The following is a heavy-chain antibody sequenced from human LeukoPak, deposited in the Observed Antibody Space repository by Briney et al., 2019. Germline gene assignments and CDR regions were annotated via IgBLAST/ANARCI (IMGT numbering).Heavy chain of an antibody. V-gene: IGHV3-30*18. CDR3: AKDKVPTGIAVLDP. D-gene: IGHD6-19*01. J-gene: IGHJ5*02. CDR2: ISYDGSNK. CDR1: GFTFSSYG. Sequence: PGRSLRLSCAASGFTFSSYGMHWVRQAPGKGLEWVAVISYDGSNKYYADSVKGRFTISRDNSKNTLYLQMNSLRAEDTAVYYCAKDKVPTGIAVLDPWGQGTLVTVSS.